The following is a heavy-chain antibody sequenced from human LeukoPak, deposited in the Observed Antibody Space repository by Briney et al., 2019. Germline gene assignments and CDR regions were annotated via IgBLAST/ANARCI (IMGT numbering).Heavy chain of an antibody. V-gene: IGHV6-1*01. CDR3: ARAGTYGYYWYFDL. J-gene: IGHJ2*01. D-gene: IGHD5-24*01. CDR1: GDSVSSNSAT. CDR2: TYYRSKWYN. Sequence: SQTLSLTCAISGDSVSSNSATWNWIRQSPSRGLEWLGRTYYRSKWYNDYAVSVKGRITINPDTSKNQFSLQLNSVTPEDTAGYYCARAGTYGYYWYFDLWGRGTLVTVSS.